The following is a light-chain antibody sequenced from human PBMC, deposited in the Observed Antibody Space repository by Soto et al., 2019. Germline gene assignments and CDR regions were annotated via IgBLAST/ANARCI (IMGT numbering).Light chain of an antibody. J-gene: IGLJ2*01. V-gene: IGLV1-44*01. CDR3: AAWGDSLNGPV. CDR1: SSNIGSNT. Sequence: QSVLTQPPSASGTPGQRVTISCSGSSSNIGSNTVNWYQQLPGTAPKLLIYSNNQRPSGVPDRFSGAKSGTSASLAISGLQSEDDADYYCAAWGDSLNGPVFGGGTKLPVL. CDR2: SNN.